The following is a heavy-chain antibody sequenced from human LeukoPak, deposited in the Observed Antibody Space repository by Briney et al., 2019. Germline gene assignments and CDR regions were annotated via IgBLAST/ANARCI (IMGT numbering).Heavy chain of an antibody. Sequence: GGSLRLSCAASGFTFSDYYMSWIRQAPGKGLEWVSYISSSGSTIYYADSVKGRFAISRDNAKNSLYLQMNSLRAEDTTVYYCARKRFGELFPSFDYWGQGTLVTVSS. J-gene: IGHJ4*02. V-gene: IGHV3-11*04. CDR1: GFTFSDYY. CDR3: ARKRFGELFPSFDY. CDR2: ISSSGSTI. D-gene: IGHD3-10*01.